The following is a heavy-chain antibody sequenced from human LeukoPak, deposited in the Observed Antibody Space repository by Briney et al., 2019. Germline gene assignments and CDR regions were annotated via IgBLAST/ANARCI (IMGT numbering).Heavy chain of an antibody. Sequence: ASVKVSCKASGYTFTSYDINWVRQATGQGLEWMGWMNPNSGNTGYAQKFQGRVTMTRNTSISTAYMELSSLRSEDTAVYYCAKGDNRVLLWFGETPQYYFDYWGQGTLVTVSS. J-gene: IGHJ4*02. CDR2: MNPNSGNT. V-gene: IGHV1-8*01. CDR1: GYTFTSYD. CDR3: AKGDNRVLLWFGETPQYYFDY. D-gene: IGHD3-10*01.